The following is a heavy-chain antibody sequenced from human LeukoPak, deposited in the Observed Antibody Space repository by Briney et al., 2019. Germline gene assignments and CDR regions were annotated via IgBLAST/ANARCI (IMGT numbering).Heavy chain of an antibody. D-gene: IGHD5-12*01. CDR1: GYTFTSYA. Sequence: GASVKVSCKASGYTFTSYAMHWVRQAPGQRLEWMGWINAGNGNTKYSQKFQGRVTITRDTSASTAYMELSSLRSEDTAVYYCASYSGYDEGYYYYGMDVWGQGTTVTVSS. V-gene: IGHV1-3*01. CDR3: ASYSGYDEGYYYYGMDV. CDR2: INAGNGNT. J-gene: IGHJ6*02.